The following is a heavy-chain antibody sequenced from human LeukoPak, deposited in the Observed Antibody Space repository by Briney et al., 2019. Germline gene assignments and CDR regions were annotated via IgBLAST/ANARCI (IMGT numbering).Heavy chain of an antibody. J-gene: IGHJ4*02. CDR3: AKGQWPSFFDL. Sequence: APVKVSCKASGYTFMNYGITWVRQAAGQGLEWMGWINTHDGKTIYAQRFQGRVTMTTDTSTSTVYMQLGRLRSDDAAVYYCAKGQWPSFFDLWGQGTLVTVSS. V-gene: IGHV1-18*01. D-gene: IGHD3-9*01. CDR2: INTHDGKT. CDR1: GYTFMNYG.